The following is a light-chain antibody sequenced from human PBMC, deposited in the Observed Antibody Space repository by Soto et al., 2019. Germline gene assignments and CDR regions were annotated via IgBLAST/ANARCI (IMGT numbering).Light chain of an antibody. Sequence: EIVLTQSPATLSLSPGERATLSCRASQSVSSYLAWYQQKPGQAPRLLIYDASNRATGIPARSSGSGSGTDFILTISRLEPEDFAVYYCQQYGSSPITFGQGTRLEI. J-gene: IGKJ5*01. CDR3: QQYGSSPIT. CDR2: DAS. V-gene: IGKV3-11*01. CDR1: QSVSSY.